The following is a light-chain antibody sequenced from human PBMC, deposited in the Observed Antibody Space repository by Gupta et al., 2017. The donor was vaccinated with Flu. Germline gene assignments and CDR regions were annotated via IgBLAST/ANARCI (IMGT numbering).Light chain of an antibody. CDR2: GAS. CDR3: QQDGSSPRT. CDR1: QSVSSSY. V-gene: IGKV3-20*01. J-gene: IGKJ1*01. Sequence: EIVLTQSPGTLSLSPGERATLSCTASQSVSSSYLAWYQQRPGQAPRLLIYGASSRATGIPDRFSGSGSGTDFTLTITRLEPEDFAVYYCQQDGSSPRTFGQGTKVEI.